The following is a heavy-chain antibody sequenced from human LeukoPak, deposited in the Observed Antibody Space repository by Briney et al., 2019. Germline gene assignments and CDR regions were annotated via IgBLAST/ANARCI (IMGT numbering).Heavy chain of an antibody. CDR1: GDSVSSNSTA. CDR2: TYYRSKWYN. D-gene: IGHD4/OR15-4a*01. J-gene: IGHJ3*02. V-gene: IGHV6-1*01. Sequence: SQTLSLTCAISGDSVSSNSTAWNWIRPSPSRGLEWLGRTYYRSKWYNDYTVSVKSRITFNPDKSKNQFSLHLNSVTPEDTAVYYCARKRLSAHSFDIWGQGTLVTVSS. CDR3: ARKRLSAHSFDI.